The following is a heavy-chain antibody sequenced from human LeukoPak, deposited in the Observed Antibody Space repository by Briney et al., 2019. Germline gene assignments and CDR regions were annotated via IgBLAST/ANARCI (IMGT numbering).Heavy chain of an antibody. CDR2: IYYSGST. CDR3: ARHGINWFDP. D-gene: IGHD1-14*01. J-gene: IGHJ5*02. V-gene: IGHV4-39*07. CDR1: GGSISSGSYY. Sequence: SETLSLTCTVSGGSISSGSYYWGWIRQPPGKGLEWIGSIYYSGSTYYNPSLKSRVTISVDTSKNQFSLKLSSVTAADTAVYYCARHGINWFDPWGQGTLVTVSS.